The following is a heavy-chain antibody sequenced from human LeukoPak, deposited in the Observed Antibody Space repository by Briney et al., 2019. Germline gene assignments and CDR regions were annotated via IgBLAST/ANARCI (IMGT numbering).Heavy chain of an antibody. CDR1: GGSISSYY. J-gene: IGHJ4*02. CDR2: IYTSGST. V-gene: IGHV4-4*09. D-gene: IGHD3-22*01. Sequence: SENLSLTCTVSGGSISSYYWSWIRQPPGRGLEWIGYIYTSGSTNYNPSLKSRVTISVDTSKNQFSLKLSSVTAADTAVYYCARHEYDSSGYYAYYFDYWGQGTLVTVSS. CDR3: ARHEYDSSGYYAYYFDY.